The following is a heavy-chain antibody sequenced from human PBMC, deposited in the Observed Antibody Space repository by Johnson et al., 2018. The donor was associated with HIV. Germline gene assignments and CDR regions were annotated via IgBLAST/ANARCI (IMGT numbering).Heavy chain of an antibody. J-gene: IGHJ3*01. CDR3: AKESTVMVTPFDA. CDR2: LSYSGSDT. Sequence: QLVESGGGVVQPGRSLRLSCAASGLPFSSSAMHWVRQAPGKGLDRVAVLSYSGSDTYYVDSVKGRFTVSRDNSENTLFLQMNSLRDEDTAVYYCAKESTVMVTPFDAWGEGTRVTVSS. D-gene: IGHD5-18*01. CDR1: GLPFSSSA. V-gene: IGHV3-30*04.